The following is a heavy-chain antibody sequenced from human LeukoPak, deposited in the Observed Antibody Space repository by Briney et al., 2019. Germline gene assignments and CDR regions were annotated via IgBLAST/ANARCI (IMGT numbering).Heavy chain of an antibody. CDR3: ATVRRYYDYVWGSYRPGPFDY. D-gene: IGHD3-16*02. Sequence: ASVKVSCKVSGYTLTELSMHWVRQAPGKGLEWMGGFDPDDGETIYAQKFQGRVTMTEDTSTDTAYMELSSLRSEDTAVYYCATVRRYYDYVWGSYRPGPFDYWGQGTLVTVSS. CDR1: GYTLTELS. CDR2: FDPDDGET. V-gene: IGHV1-24*01. J-gene: IGHJ4*02.